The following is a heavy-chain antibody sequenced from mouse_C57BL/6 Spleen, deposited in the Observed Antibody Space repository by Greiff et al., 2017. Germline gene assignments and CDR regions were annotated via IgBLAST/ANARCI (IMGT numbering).Heavy chain of an antibody. CDR1: GYAFTNYL. V-gene: IGHV1-54*01. D-gene: IGHD1-1*01. J-gene: IGHJ1*03. CDR3: ARDETTVVADWYFDV. CDR2: INPGSGGT. Sequence: VQLQQSGAELVRPGTSVKVSCKASGYAFTNYLIEWVKQRPGQGLEWIGVINPGSGGTKYNEKFKGKATLTADKSSSTAYMQLSSLTSEDSAVYFWARDETTVVADWYFDVWGTGTTVTVSS.